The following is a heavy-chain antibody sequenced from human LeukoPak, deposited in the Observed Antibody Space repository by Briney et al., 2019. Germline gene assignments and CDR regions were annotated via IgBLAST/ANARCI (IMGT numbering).Heavy chain of an antibody. J-gene: IGHJ4*02. Sequence: SETLSLTCAVSGGSISSDGYSWSWIRQPPGKGLEWIGYVYPSGSTYYNPSLKSRVTISVDRSKNQFSLKLNSVTAADTVVYYCARASVVAGSGLDYWGQGTLVTVSS. V-gene: IGHV4-30-2*01. CDR2: VYPSGST. D-gene: IGHD6-19*01. CDR1: GGSISSDGYS. CDR3: ARASVVAGSGLDY.